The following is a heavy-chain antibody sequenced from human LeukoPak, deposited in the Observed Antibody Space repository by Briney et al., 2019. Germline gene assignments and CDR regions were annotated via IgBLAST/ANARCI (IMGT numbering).Heavy chain of an antibody. CDR2: ISGDGGST. CDR3: AKVRRGGHYFDYYYAMDV. Sequence: PGGSLRLSCAASGFTFDEYAMHWVRQAPGKGLEWVSLISGDGGSTIYADAVKGRFTISRDNSKNSLSLQMHSLRTEDTALYYCAKVRRGGHYFDYYYAMDVWGQGTTVTVSS. CDR1: GFTFDEYA. V-gene: IGHV3-43*02. D-gene: IGHD3-22*01. J-gene: IGHJ6*02.